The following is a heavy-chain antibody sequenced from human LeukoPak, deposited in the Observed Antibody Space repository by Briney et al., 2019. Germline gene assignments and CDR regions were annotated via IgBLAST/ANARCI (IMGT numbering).Heavy chain of an antibody. D-gene: IGHD5-18*01. V-gene: IGHV1-8*01. CDR3: ARLSEYSYGPGPGYYFDY. CDR1: GYTFTSYD. Sequence: ASVKVSCKASGYTFTSYDINWVRQATRQGLEWMGWMNPNSGNTGYAQKFQGRVTMTRNTSISTAYMELSSLRSEDTAVYYCARLSEYSYGPGPGYYFDYWGQGTLVTVSS. CDR2: MNPNSGNT. J-gene: IGHJ4*02.